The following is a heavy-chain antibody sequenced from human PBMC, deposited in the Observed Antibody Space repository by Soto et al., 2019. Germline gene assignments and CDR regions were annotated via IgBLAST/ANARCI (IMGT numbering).Heavy chain of an antibody. Sequence: GGSLRLSCAASGFTFSSYSMNWVRQAPGKGLEWVSSISSSSSYIYYADSVKGRFTISRDNAKNSLYLQMNSLRAEDTAVYYCATAEYSSGWFDPWGQGTLVTVSS. J-gene: IGHJ5*02. D-gene: IGHD6-19*01. V-gene: IGHV3-21*01. CDR2: ISSSSSYI. CDR1: GFTFSSYS. CDR3: ATAEYSSGWFDP.